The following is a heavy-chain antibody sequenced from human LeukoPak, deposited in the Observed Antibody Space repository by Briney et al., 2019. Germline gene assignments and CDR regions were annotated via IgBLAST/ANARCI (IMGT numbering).Heavy chain of an antibody. Sequence: QPGGSLRLSCAASGSTFSRYAMSWVRQAPGKGLEWVSAISGSGTITYYADSVKGRFTISRDNSKDTLYLQMNSLRAEDTAIYFCAILTTHSSSSQFDYWGQGTLVTVSS. V-gene: IGHV3-23*01. CDR1: GSTFSRYA. J-gene: IGHJ4*02. CDR3: AILTTHSSSSQFDY. D-gene: IGHD6-6*01. CDR2: ISGSGTIT.